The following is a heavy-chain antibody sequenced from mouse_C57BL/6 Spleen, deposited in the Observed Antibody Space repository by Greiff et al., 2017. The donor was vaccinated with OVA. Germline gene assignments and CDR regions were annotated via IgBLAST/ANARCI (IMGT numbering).Heavy chain of an antibody. J-gene: IGHJ3*01. V-gene: IGHV14-3*01. CDR3: ASGGNGNSGGLAD. D-gene: IGHD2-1*01. CDR2: IDPANGNT. Sequence: VQLKQSVAELVRPGASVKLSCTASGFNITNTYMHWVKQRPEQGLEWIGRIDPANGNTKYDPKFQGKATITADTSSNTAYLQLSSLTSEDTAIYYCASGGNGNSGGLADWGQGTLVTVSA. CDR1: GFNITNTY.